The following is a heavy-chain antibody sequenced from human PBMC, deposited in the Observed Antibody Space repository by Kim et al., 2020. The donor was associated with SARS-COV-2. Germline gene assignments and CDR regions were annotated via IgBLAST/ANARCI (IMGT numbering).Heavy chain of an antibody. CDR1: GGSFSGYY. Sequence: SETLSLTCAVYGGSFSGYYWSWIRQPPGKGLEWIGEINHSGSTNYNPSLKSRVTISVDTSKNQFSLKLSSVTAADTAVYYCARRRGVDSSIAAGYYMDVWGKGTTVTVSS. V-gene: IGHV4-34*01. CDR2: INHSGST. J-gene: IGHJ6*03. CDR3: ARRRGVDSSIAAGYYMDV. D-gene: IGHD6-25*01.